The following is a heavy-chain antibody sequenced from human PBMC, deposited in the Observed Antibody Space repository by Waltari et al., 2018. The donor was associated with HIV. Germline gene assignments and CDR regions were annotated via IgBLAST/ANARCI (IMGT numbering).Heavy chain of an antibody. CDR2: IKQEGREE. CDR3: ARDFPLEVDNGDYFDT. Sequence: EVHLVESGGGLVQPGGSLRLSCAASGFSFSNYWMSWVRQAPGKGLEWVANIKQEGREEYYVGSGKGRFTISRDNAKNSLYLQMSSLSADDTAVYYCARDFPLEVDNGDYFDTWGQGTLVTVSS. CDR1: GFSFSNYW. J-gene: IGHJ4*02. V-gene: IGHV3-7*01. D-gene: IGHD2-8*01.